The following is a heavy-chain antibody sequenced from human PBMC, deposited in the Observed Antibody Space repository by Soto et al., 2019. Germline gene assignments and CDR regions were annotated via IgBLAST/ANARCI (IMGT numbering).Heavy chain of an antibody. D-gene: IGHD2-2*01. V-gene: IGHV3-48*01. Sequence: GGSLRLSCAASGFTFSSYSMNWVRQAPGKGLEWVSYISSSSSTIYYADSVKGRFTISRDNAKNSLYLQMNSLRAEDTAVYYCARDIGYCSSTSCSKRRAFDIWGQGTMVTVSS. CDR1: GFTFSSYS. CDR2: ISSSSSTI. J-gene: IGHJ3*02. CDR3: ARDIGYCSSTSCSKRRAFDI.